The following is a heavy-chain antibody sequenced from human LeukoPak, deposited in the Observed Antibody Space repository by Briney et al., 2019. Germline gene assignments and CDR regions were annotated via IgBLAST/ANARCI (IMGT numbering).Heavy chain of an antibody. CDR2: IYSGGST. CDR3: ARVSSSGWYVGYYFDY. J-gene: IGHJ4*02. Sequence: GGSLRLSCAASGFTVSSNYMSWVRQAPGKGLEWVSVIYSGGSTYYADSVKGRFTISGHNSKNTLYLQMNSLRAEDTAVYYCARVSSSGWYVGYYFDYWGQGTLVTVSS. CDR1: GFTVSSNY. D-gene: IGHD6-19*01. V-gene: IGHV3-53*04.